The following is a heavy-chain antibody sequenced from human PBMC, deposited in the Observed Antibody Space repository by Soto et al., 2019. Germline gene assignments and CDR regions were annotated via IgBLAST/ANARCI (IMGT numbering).Heavy chain of an antibody. D-gene: IGHD6-13*01. CDR3: ARRDSSKDGAFDI. V-gene: IGHV5-51*01. J-gene: IGHJ3*02. CDR1: GYSFTSYW. CDR2: IYSSDSDT. Sequence: GESLKISCKASGYSFTSYWIGWVRQMPGKGLECMGIIYSSDSDTIYSPSFQGQVTISADKSISTAYLQWSSLKASDTAIYYCARRDSSKDGAFDIWGQGTRVTVSS.